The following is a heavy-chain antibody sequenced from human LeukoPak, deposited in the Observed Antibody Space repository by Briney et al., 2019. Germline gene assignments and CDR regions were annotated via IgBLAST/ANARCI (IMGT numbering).Heavy chain of an antibody. D-gene: IGHD1-20*01. CDR2: INPDSGGT. Sequence: ASVKVSCKASQYTFTGYYVHWVRQAPGQGLEWMGWINPDSGGTNYAQKFQGRITMTRDTYISTAYMELSRLRSADTAVYYCARGPYNWKYRWFDPWGQGTLVTVSS. CDR1: QYTFTGYY. V-gene: IGHV1-2*02. J-gene: IGHJ5*02. CDR3: ARGPYNWKYRWFDP.